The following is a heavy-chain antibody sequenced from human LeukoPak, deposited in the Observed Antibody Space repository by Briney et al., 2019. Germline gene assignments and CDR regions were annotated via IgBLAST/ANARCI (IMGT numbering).Heavy chain of an antibody. Sequence: ASVKVSCKASGYTFTSYGISWVRQAPGQGLEWMGWISPYNGDTKYAQNLQGRVTMTTDTSTSTAYMELRSLRSDDTAVYFCAREPRKTSNWYARGAFDYWGQGTLVTVSS. CDR1: GYTFTSYG. CDR2: ISPYNGDT. V-gene: IGHV1-18*01. CDR3: AREPRKTSNWYARGAFDY. D-gene: IGHD1-14*01. J-gene: IGHJ4*02.